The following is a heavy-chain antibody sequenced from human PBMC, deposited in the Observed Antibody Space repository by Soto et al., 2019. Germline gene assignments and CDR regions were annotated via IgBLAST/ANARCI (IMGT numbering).Heavy chain of an antibody. CDR3: TRDRALELGDY. CDR2: ISDYNGNT. CDR1: GYTFTGYG. V-gene: IGHV1-18*01. D-gene: IGHD1-26*01. Sequence: QVQLVQSGAEVKKPGASVKVSCKASGYTFTGYGISWVRQAPGQGLEWMGWISDYNGNTNYAQRLQGRVTMTRVTSTSTAYIELRSLGSDDTAVYSCTRDRALELGDYWGQGTLVTVSS. J-gene: IGHJ4*02.